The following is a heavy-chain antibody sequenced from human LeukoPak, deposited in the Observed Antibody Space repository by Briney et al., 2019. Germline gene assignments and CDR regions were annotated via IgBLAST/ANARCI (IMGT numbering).Heavy chain of an antibody. V-gene: IGHV3-23*01. Sequence: GGSLRLYCAASGFTFSSYAMSWVRQAPGKGLEWVSAISGSGGSTYYADSVKGRFTISRDNSKNTRYLQMNSLRAEDTAVYYCAKERIVVVIEYYFDYWGQGSLVTVSS. CDR1: GFTFSSYA. CDR2: ISGSGGST. CDR3: AKERIVVVIEYYFDY. D-gene: IGHD3-22*01. J-gene: IGHJ4*02.